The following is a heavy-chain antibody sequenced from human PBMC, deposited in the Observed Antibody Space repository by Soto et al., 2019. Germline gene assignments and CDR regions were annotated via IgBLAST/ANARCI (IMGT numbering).Heavy chain of an antibody. Sequence: RGSLRLSCAGSGFTLSRYGMHGVRQAPGKGLEGVAVISYDGSNKYYADSVKGRFTISRDNSKNTLYLQMNSLRAEDTAVYYCAIDLYSSTTYINYYYAMDDSRQATTLTV. CDR1: GFTLSRYG. V-gene: IGHV3-30*03. J-gene: IGHJ6*02. CDR3: AIDLYSSTTYINYYYAMDD. D-gene: IGHD6-13*01. CDR2: ISYDGSNK.